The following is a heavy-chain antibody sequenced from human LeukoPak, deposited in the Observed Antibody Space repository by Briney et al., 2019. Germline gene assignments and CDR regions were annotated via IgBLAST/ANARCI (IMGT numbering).Heavy chain of an antibody. CDR1: GFTFSSYE. CDR2: ISSRDSTM. J-gene: IGHJ3*02. CDR3: AKDMRRWFPGHDAFDI. D-gene: IGHD4-23*01. Sequence: GGSLRLSCAASGFTFSSYEMNWVRQAPGKGLEWVSYISSRDSTMYYADSVKGRFTISRDNAKNSLYLQMNSLRAEDTALYYCAKDMRRWFPGHDAFDIWGQGTMVTVSS. V-gene: IGHV3-48*03.